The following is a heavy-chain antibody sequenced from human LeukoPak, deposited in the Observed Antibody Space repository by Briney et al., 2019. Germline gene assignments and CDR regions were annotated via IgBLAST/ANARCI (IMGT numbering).Heavy chain of an antibody. Sequence: SETLSHTCAVYGGSFSGYYWSWIRQPPGKGLEWIGEINHSGSTNYNPSLKSRVTISVDTSKSQFSLKLSSVTAADTAVYYCARTVAARPDYYMDVWGKGTTVTVSS. J-gene: IGHJ6*03. CDR2: INHSGST. V-gene: IGHV4-34*01. CDR3: ARTVAARPDYYMDV. CDR1: GGSFSGYY. D-gene: IGHD6-6*01.